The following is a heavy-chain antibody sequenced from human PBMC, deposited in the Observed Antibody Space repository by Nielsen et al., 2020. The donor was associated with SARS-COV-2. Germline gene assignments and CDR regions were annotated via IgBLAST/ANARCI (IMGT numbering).Heavy chain of an antibody. Sequence: GESLKISCAASGFTFSSYGMHWVRQAPGKGLEWVANIKQDGSEKYYVDSVKGRFTISRDNAKNSLYLQMNSLRAEDTAVYYCARARVRITIFGVVIVPYYFDYWGQGTLVTVSS. V-gene: IGHV3-7*03. CDR2: IKQDGSEK. D-gene: IGHD3-3*01. CDR1: GFTFSSYG. CDR3: ARARVRITIFGVVIVPYYFDY. J-gene: IGHJ4*02.